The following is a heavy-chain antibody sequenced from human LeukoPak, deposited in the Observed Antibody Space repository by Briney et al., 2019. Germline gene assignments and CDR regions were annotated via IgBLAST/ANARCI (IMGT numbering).Heavy chain of an antibody. CDR1: GFTFDDYG. V-gene: IGHV3-20*04. CDR2: LNWNGAST. CDR3: AKDQGVNFFDY. Sequence: GGSLRLSCAASGFTFDDYGLSWVRQVPGKGLEWVSGLNWNGASTGYADSVKGRFTISRDNAKNTLNLQMNSLRAEDTAVYYCAKDQGVNFFDYWGQGTLVTVSS. J-gene: IGHJ4*02. D-gene: IGHD2-8*01.